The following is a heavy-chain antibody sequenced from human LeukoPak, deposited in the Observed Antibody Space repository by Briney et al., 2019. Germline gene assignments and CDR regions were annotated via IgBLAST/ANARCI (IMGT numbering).Heavy chain of an antibody. CDR2: IYHSGST. CDR1: GYSISSGYY. CDR3: ARVDFADAFDI. J-gene: IGHJ3*02. Sequence: SETLSLTCAVSGYSISSGYYWGWIRQPPGKGLEWIGSIYHSGSTYYNPSLKSRVTISVDTSKNQFSLKLSSVTAADTAMYYCARVDFADAFDIWGQGTMVTVSS. V-gene: IGHV4-38-2*01.